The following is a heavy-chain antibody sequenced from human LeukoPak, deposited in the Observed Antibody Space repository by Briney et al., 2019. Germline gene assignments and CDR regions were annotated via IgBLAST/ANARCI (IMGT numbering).Heavy chain of an antibody. V-gene: IGHV3-21*01. CDR1: GLTFRNYA. CDR3: AKDRLTYYYYGMDV. D-gene: IGHD2-15*01. Sequence: GGSLRLSCAASGLTFRNYAMTWVRQAPGKGLEWVACITTRSSYMYYADSVKGRFTISRDNAKNSLYLQMNSLRAEDTAVYYCAKDRLTYYYYGMDVWGQGTTVTVSS. CDR2: ITTRSSYM. J-gene: IGHJ6*02.